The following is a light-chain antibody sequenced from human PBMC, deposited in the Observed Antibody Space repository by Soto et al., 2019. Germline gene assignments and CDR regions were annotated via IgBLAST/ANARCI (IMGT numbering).Light chain of an antibody. CDR1: QSVSSY. J-gene: IGKJ4*01. CDR2: DAS. CDR3: HQRSSWPLT. V-gene: IGKV3-11*01. Sequence: EIVLTQSPATLSLSPGERATLSCRASQSVSSYLAGYQQKPGQAPRLLIYDASNRATGIPARFSGSGSGTDFTLTIRSLEPEDFAVYYCHQRSSWPLTFGVGTKVEIK.